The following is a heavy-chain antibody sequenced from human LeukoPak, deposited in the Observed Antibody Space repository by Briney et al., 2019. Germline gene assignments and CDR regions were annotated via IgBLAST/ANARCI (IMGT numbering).Heavy chain of an antibody. CDR1: GYTFTSYY. J-gene: IGHJ4*02. CDR3: ARIAVAGELVGYFDC. V-gene: IGHV1-46*01. Sequence: ASVKVSCKASGYTFTSYYMHWVRQAPGQGLEWMGIINPSGGSTSYAQKFQGRVTMTRDTSTSTVYMELSSLRSEDTAVYYCARIAVAGELVGYFDCWGQGTLVTVSS. D-gene: IGHD6-19*01. CDR2: INPSGGST.